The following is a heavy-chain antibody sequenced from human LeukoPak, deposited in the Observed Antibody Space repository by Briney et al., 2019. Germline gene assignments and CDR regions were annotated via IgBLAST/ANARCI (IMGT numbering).Heavy chain of an antibody. J-gene: IGHJ4*02. CDR3: ARDSGGVIVVVPAAFDY. D-gene: IGHD2-2*01. Sequence: PGGSLRLSCAASGFTFSSYSMNWVRQAPGKGLEWVANIKQDGSEKYYVDSVKGRFTISRDNAKNSLYLQMNSLRAEDTAVYYCARDSGGVIVVVPAAFDYWGQGTLVTVSS. CDR1: GFTFSSYS. CDR2: IKQDGSEK. V-gene: IGHV3-7*01.